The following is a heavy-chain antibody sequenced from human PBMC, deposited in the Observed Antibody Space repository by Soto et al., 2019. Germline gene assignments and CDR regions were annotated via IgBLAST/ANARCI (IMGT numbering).Heavy chain of an antibody. CDR3: VRDSGAKLSSS. J-gene: IGHJ4*02. CDR2: IVPIYRTA. D-gene: IGHD6-13*01. V-gene: IGHV1-69*01. Sequence: QVQLVQSGAEVKKPWSSVKVSCKASGGTFSSYRINWVRQAPGQGLEWVGGIVPIYRTADYAQKFQGRVTSTSDESARTSYMELRSRKSQDTAVDDCVRDSGAKLSSSWGQGTLVTVSS. CDR1: GGTFSSYR.